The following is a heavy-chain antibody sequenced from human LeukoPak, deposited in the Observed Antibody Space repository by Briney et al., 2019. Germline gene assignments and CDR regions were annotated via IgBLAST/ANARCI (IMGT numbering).Heavy chain of an antibody. V-gene: IGHV3-23*01. Sequence: GGSLRLSCAASGFTFSSYAMSWVRQAPGKGLEWVSAISGSGGSTYYADSVKGRFTISRDNSKNTLYLQVNSLRAEDTAVYYCAKSRESGGSYWWGSFDYWGQGTLVTVSS. CDR3: AKSRESGGSYWWGSFDY. D-gene: IGHD1-26*01. CDR1: GFTFSSYA. CDR2: ISGSGGST. J-gene: IGHJ4*02.